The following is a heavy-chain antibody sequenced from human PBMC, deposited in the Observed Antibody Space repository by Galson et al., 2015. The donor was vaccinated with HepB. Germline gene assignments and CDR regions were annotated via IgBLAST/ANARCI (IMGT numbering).Heavy chain of an antibody. CDR3: ALERQLGAFYFDD. CDR2: IQFDGSIK. D-gene: IGHD3-16*01. CDR1: GISFSNYG. V-gene: IGHV3-30*02. Sequence: SLRLSCAASGISFSNYGLHWVRQAPGKGLEWVAFIQFDGSIKYYGDSVKGRFTISSDNSKNTLFLHMNSLSGDDTAVYYCALERQLGAFYFDDWGQGTLVTVSS. J-gene: IGHJ4*02.